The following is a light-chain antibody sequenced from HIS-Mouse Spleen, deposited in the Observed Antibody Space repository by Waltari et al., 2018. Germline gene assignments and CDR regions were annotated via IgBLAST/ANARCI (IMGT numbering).Light chain of an antibody. CDR1: SSDVGGYNY. CDR3: CSYAGSYTFEVV. CDR2: DVS. J-gene: IGLJ2*01. Sequence: QSALTQPRSVSGSPGQSVTISCTGTSSDVGGYNYVSWYQQHPGKAPKLMIYDVSKRPSGVPDRFSGSKSGNTASPTISGLQAEDEADYYCCSYAGSYTFEVVFGGGTKLTVL. V-gene: IGLV2-11*01.